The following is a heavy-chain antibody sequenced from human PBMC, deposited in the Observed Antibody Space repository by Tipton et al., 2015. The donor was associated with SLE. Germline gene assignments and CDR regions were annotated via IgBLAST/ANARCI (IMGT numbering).Heavy chain of an antibody. V-gene: IGHV4-59*11. J-gene: IGHJ3*02. CDR2: IYYSGST. Sequence: TLSLTCTVSGGSISSHYWSWIRQPPGQGLEWIGYIYYSGSTNYNPSLKSRVTISVDTSKNPFSLKLSSVTAADTAGYYCSRDEAFDIWGQGTMVTVSS. CDR3: SRDEAFDI. CDR1: GGSISSHY.